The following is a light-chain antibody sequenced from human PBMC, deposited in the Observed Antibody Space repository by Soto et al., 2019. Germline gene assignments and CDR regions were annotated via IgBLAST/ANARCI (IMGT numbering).Light chain of an antibody. CDR3: SSYAGSNNYV. Sequence: QSVLTQPASVSGSPGQSITISCTGTSSDVGGYNYVSWYQQHPGKAPKLMIYEVSNRPSGVSNRFSGSKSGNTASLTVSGLQTEDEAYYYCSSYAGSNNYVFGTGTKLTVL. J-gene: IGLJ1*01. V-gene: IGLV2-14*01. CDR2: EVS. CDR1: SSDVGGYNY.